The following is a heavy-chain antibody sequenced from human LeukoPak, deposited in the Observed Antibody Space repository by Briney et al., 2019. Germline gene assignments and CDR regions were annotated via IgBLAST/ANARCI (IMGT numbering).Heavy chain of an antibody. D-gene: IGHD6-6*01. CDR1: GFTFSSYT. CDR2: ISGSGTYI. V-gene: IGHV3-21*04. Sequence: PGGSLRLSCAASGFTFSSYTINWVRQAPGKGLEWVSSISGSGTYIFSADSMKGRFAISRDNAKNSLYLQMNSLRAEDTAVYYCARGGYSSSFGYYYYYMDVWGKGTTVTVSS. CDR3: ARGGYSSSFGYYYYYMDV. J-gene: IGHJ6*03.